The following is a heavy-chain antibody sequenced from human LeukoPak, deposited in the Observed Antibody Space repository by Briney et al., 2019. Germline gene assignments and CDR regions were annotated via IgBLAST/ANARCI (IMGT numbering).Heavy chain of an antibody. Sequence: GGSLRLSCAASGFTVSTVYMTWVRQAPGKGLEWVSVIYGGHSAYYADSVKDRFTISRDNPKNTLNLQMNSLRAEDTAVYYCARVLVDTAMAPYFDYWGQGTLVTVSS. D-gene: IGHD5-18*01. CDR3: ARVLVDTAMAPYFDY. J-gene: IGHJ4*02. V-gene: IGHV3-53*01. CDR2: IYGGHSA. CDR1: GFTVSTVY.